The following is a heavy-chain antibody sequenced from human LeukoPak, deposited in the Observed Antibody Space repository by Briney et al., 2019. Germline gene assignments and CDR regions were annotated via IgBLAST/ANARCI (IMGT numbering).Heavy chain of an antibody. Sequence: GGSLRLSCAASGFTASSNYMSWVRQAPGKGLEWVSVTYSGGSTYYADSVKGRFTISRDNSKNTLYLQMNSLRAEDTAVYYCARGIEVGSGYMDVWGKGTTVTISS. CDR2: TYSGGST. J-gene: IGHJ6*03. V-gene: IGHV3-66*01. CDR3: ARGIEVGSGYMDV. CDR1: GFTASSNY. D-gene: IGHD3-22*01.